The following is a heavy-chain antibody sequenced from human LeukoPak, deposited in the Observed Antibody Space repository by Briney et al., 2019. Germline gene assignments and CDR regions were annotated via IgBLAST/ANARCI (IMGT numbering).Heavy chain of an antibody. D-gene: IGHD2-2*03. CDR2: INSDGSSI. Sequence: GGSLRLSCAASGFIFSSYWMHWVRQAPGKGLVWVSRINSDGSSISYADYVKGRFTISRDNAKTPLYLQMNSLKVEDTAVYYCVRDGYCSRGTCYGKDYWGQGTLVTVSS. CDR1: GFIFSSYW. CDR3: VRDGYCSRGTCYGKDY. V-gene: IGHV3-74*01. J-gene: IGHJ4*02.